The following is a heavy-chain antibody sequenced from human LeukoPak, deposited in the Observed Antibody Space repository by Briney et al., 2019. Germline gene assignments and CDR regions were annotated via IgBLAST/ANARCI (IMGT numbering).Heavy chain of an antibody. D-gene: IGHD6-25*01. CDR2: INPTSGGT. CDR3: ARGVAAYYYYMDV. V-gene: IGHV1-2*02. Sequence: ASVKVSCKAPGYTFTGHYIHWVRQAPGQGLEWMGWINPTSGGTNYAQKFQGRVTMTRDTSISTAYMELSRLRSDDTAVYYCARGVAAYYYYMDVWGKGTTVTVSS. CDR1: GYTFTGHY. J-gene: IGHJ6*03.